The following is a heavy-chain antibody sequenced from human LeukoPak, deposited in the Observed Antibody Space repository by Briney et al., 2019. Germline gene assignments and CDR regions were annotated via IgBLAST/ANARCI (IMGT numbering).Heavy chain of an antibody. CDR3: VRALGGSDDY. V-gene: IGHV3-74*01. J-gene: IGHJ4*02. D-gene: IGHD1-26*01. CDR1: GFIFRDHS. Sequence: GGSLRLSCAASGFIFRDHSMHWARQIPGKGLVWVSRINPDGSTNYADSVKGRFTISRDNAKDTLYLQMRSLRVDDSSLYFCVRALGGSDDYWGQGTLATVSS. CDR2: INPDGST.